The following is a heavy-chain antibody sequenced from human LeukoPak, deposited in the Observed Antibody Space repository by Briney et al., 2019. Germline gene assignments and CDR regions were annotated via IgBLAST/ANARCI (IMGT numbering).Heavy chain of an antibody. V-gene: IGHV1-69*04. J-gene: IGHJ4*02. D-gene: IGHD2-21*02. CDR3: ASHLFCGGDCQGDRAEFDY. CDR1: GGTFSSYA. CDR2: IIPILGIA. Sequence: GASVKVSCKASGGTFSSYAISWVRQAPGQGLEWMGRIIPILGIANYAQKFQGRVTITADKSTSTAYMELSSLRSEDTAVYYCASHLFCGGDCQGDRAEFDYWGQGTLVTVSS.